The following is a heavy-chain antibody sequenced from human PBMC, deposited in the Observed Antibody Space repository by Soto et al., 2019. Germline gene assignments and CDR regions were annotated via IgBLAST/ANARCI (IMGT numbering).Heavy chain of an antibody. Sequence: QVQLVQSGAEVKKPGSSVKVSCKPSGGTFSTYSIFWVRQAPGQGLEWMGRIIPMLGVANYAQKFQGRVTITADKSTTTVYMELSSLSSEDTALYYCTIGSWSGEVFDVWGQGTMVTVSS. CDR2: IIPMLGVA. CDR3: TIGSWSGEVFDV. J-gene: IGHJ3*01. CDR1: GGTFSTYS. D-gene: IGHD2-21*01. V-gene: IGHV1-69*02.